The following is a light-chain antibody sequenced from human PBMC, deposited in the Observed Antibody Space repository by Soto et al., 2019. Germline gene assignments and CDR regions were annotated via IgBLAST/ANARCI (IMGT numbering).Light chain of an antibody. CDR3: MQAVQAPRT. V-gene: IGKV2-28*01. CDR1: QSLLHSNGNIY. CDR2: LGS. Sequence: DIVLTQSPLSLPVTPGEPASISCRSSQSLLHSNGNIYLDWYLQKPGQFPQLLVHLGSIRASGVPDRFSGSGSGTDFTLKITRVEAEDVGVYYCMQAVQAPRTFGLGTKVEIK. J-gene: IGKJ1*01.